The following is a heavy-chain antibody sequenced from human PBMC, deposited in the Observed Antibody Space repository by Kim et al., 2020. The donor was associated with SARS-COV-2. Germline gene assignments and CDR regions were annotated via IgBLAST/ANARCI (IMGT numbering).Heavy chain of an antibody. CDR3: AKPIFTTRAQTGSGDY. D-gene: IGHD3-9*01. Sequence: GGSLRLSCAASGFTFSSYGMHWVRQAPGKGLEWVAVISYDGSNKYYADSVKGRFTISRDNSKNTLYLQMNSLRAEDTAVYYCAKPIFTTRAQTGSGDYWGQGTLVTVSS. CDR2: ISYDGSNK. V-gene: IGHV3-30*18. CDR1: GFTFSSYG. J-gene: IGHJ4*02.